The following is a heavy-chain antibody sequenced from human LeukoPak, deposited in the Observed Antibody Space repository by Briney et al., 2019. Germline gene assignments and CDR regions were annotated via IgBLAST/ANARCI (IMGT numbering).Heavy chain of an antibody. CDR1: GDSISSYF. CDR3: ARDLYGYSANWYKRENPSDV. D-gene: IGHD6-13*01. Sequence: SGTLPLTCTVSGDSISSYFWSWIRQPPGKGLEWIGYIYDSGSTRYNPSLKSRVTISVDTSKNQFSLKVTSVTAADTAVYYCARDLYGYSANWYKRENPSDVWGQGTMVTVSS. CDR2: IYDSGST. J-gene: IGHJ3*01. V-gene: IGHV4-59*01.